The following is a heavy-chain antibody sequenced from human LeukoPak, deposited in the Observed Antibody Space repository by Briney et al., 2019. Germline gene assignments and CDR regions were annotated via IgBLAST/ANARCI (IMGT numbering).Heavy chain of an antibody. CDR1: GYTFTSYD. J-gene: IGHJ6*03. Sequence: ASVKVSCKASGYTFTSYDINWVRQATGQGLERMGWMNPNSGNTGYAQKFQGRVTMTRNTSISTAYMELSSLRSEDTAVCYCARGSSSSVYYYYMDVWGKGTTVTVSS. V-gene: IGHV1-8*01. D-gene: IGHD6-6*01. CDR2: MNPNSGNT. CDR3: ARGSSSSVYYYYMDV.